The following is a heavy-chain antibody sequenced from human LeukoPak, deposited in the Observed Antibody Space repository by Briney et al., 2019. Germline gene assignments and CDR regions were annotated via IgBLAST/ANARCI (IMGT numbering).Heavy chain of an antibody. D-gene: IGHD3-16*01. CDR1: GFTFDDYA. V-gene: IGHV3-43D*04. J-gene: IGHJ4*02. CDR2: ISWDGGST. CDR3: AATYYDYVWGGLDY. Sequence: GGSLRLSCAASGFTFDDYAMHWLSQAPGKGLEWVSLISWDGGSTYYADSVKGRFTISRDNSKNSLYLQMNSLRAEDTALYYCAATYYDYVWGGLDYWGQGTLVTVSS.